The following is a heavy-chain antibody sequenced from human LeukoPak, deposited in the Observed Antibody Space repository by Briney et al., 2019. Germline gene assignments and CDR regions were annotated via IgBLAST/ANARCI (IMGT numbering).Heavy chain of an antibody. CDR1: GFTFSDYY. Sequence: PGGSLRLSCAASGFTFSDYYMSWIRQAPGKGLGWVSYITSSGSTIYYADPVKGRFTISRDNAKNSLYLQMNSLRAEDTAVYYCARDLVSAHWYFDLWGRGTLVTVSS. D-gene: IGHD3-9*01. J-gene: IGHJ2*01. CDR2: ITSSGSTI. V-gene: IGHV3-11*04. CDR3: ARDLVSAHWYFDL.